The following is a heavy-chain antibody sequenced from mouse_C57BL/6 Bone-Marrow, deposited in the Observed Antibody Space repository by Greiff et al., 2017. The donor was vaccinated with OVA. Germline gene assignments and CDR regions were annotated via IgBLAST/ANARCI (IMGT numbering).Heavy chain of an antibody. Sequence: QVQLQQPGTELVKPGASVKLSCKASGYTFTSYWMPWVKQRPGQGLEWIGNINPSNGGTNYNEKFKSKATLTVDKSSSTAYMQLSSLTSEYSAVYYCARGNDGYYRWYFDVWGTGTTVTVSS. V-gene: IGHV1-53*01. J-gene: IGHJ1*03. CDR2: INPSNGGT. D-gene: IGHD2-3*01. CDR3: ARGNDGYYRWYFDV. CDR1: GYTFTSYW.